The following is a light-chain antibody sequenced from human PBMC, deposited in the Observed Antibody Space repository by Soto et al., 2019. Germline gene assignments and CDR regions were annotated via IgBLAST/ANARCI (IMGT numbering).Light chain of an antibody. CDR1: QSVSSSY. CDR3: QQRSNWPQT. CDR2: DAS. V-gene: IGKV3D-20*02. Sequence: EIVMTQSPATLSLPPGERATLSCGASQSVSSSYLAWYQQKPGQAPRLLIYDASNRATGIPARFSGSGSGTDFTLTISSLEPEDFAVYYCQQRSNWPQTFGQGTKVDIK. J-gene: IGKJ1*01.